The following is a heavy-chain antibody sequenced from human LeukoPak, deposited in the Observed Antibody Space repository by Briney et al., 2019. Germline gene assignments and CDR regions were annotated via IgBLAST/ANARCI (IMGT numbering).Heavy chain of an antibody. CDR2: IHHSGST. CDR1: DGSISNSNW. CDR3: AGHVSAAAGGR. D-gene: IGHD6-13*01. J-gene: IGHJ4*02. V-gene: IGHV4-4*02. Sequence: SGTLSLTCAVSDGSISNSNWWSWVRQPPGKGLEWIGEIHHSGSTKYNPSLKSRVTISLDTSKNQFSLKLNSMTAADTAVYYCAGHVSAAAGGRWGQGTLVTVSS.